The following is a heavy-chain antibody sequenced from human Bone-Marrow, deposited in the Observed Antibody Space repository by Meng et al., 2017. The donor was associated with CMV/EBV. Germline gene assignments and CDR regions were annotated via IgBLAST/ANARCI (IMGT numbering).Heavy chain of an antibody. CDR2: FNGYNGDT. V-gene: IGHV1-18*01. Sequence: ASVKVSCKASGFTFSTYVITWVRQAPGQGLEWMGWFNGYNGDTNYAQKAQGRVTVTIDTSTNTAYMEMRSLRSDDTAVYYCARDRTIVVVPAAMEPVRDYYYGMDVWGQGTTVTVSS. J-gene: IGHJ6*02. CDR1: GFTFSTYV. D-gene: IGHD2-2*01. CDR3: ARDRTIVVVPAAMEPVRDYYYGMDV.